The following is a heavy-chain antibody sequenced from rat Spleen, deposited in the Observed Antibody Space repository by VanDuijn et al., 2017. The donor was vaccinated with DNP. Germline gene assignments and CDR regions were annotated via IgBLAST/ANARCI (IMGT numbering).Heavy chain of an antibody. CDR3: AGRPPPTRGPFDY. CDR2: ISYDGSET. Sequence: EVQLVESGGGLVQPGRSLKLSCAASGFTFSNYGMAWVRQTPTKGLEWVATISYDGSETYYRDSVKGRFTISRDNARSTLYLQMDSLRSEDTAAYYCAGRPPPTRGPFDYWGQGVTVTVSS. V-gene: IGHV5-29*01. J-gene: IGHJ2*01. D-gene: IGHD1-4*01. CDR1: GFTFSNYG.